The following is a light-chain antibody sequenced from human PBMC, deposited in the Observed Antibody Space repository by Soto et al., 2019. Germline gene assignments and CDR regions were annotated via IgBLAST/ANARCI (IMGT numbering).Light chain of an antibody. CDR2: AAY. Sequence: HLTQSPSSLSASVGDIVIITCRASQSVSRSLNWYQQKAGQAPKLMIYAAYTLHSGVPSRFSGSGSGTEFTLTISSLQPEDFATYYCQQHAITPPWTCGQGTKVDIK. CDR1: QSVSRS. J-gene: IGKJ1*01. V-gene: IGKV1-39*01. CDR3: QQHAITPPWT.